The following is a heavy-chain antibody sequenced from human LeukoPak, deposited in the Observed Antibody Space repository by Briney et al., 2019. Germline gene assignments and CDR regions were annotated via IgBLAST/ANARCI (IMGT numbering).Heavy chain of an antibody. D-gene: IGHD1-14*01. CDR2: IYPSGGST. Sequence: ASVKVSCKASGYTFTNYGISWVRQAPGQGLEWMGMIYPSGGSTRNAQKFQGRVTMTRDMSTSTVYMELSSLRSEDTAVYYCARATPRDGDAFDIWGQGTMVTVSS. CDR3: ARATPRDGDAFDI. CDR1: GYTFTNYG. V-gene: IGHV1-46*01. J-gene: IGHJ3*02.